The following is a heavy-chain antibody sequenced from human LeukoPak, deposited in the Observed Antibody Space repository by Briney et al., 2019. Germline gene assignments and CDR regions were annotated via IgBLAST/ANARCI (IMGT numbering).Heavy chain of an antibody. CDR3: ARGPPWYFDL. Sequence: GGSLRLSCAASGFTFSSYRMNWVRQAPGKGLEWVSFISSSSSYIYYADSVKGRFTISRDNAKNSLYLQMNSLTAEDTAVYYCARGPPWYFDLWGRGTLVTVSS. D-gene: IGHD6-25*01. J-gene: IGHJ2*01. CDR1: GFTFSSYR. V-gene: IGHV3-21*01. CDR2: ISSSSSYI.